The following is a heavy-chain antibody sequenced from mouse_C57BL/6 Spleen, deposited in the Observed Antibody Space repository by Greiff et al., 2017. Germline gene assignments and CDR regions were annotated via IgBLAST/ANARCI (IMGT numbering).Heavy chain of an antibody. Sequence: EVKLMESGPVLVEPGASVKMSCKASGYTFTDYYMNWVKQSHGKSLEWIGVINPYNGGTSYNQKFKGKATLTVDKSSSTAYMELNSLTSEDSAVYYCARRYFDVWGTGTTVTVSS. CDR1: GYTFTDYY. CDR2: INPYNGGT. V-gene: IGHV1-19*01. J-gene: IGHJ1*03. CDR3: ARRYFDV.